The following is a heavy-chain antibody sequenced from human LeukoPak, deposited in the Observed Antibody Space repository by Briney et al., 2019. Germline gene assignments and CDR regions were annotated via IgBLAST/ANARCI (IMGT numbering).Heavy chain of an antibody. CDR3: ASTRISSGGDRYYFDY. V-gene: IGHV1-46*01. Sequence: ASVKVSCKASGYTFTSYYMHWVRQAPGQGLEWMGIINPSGGSTSYAQKFQGRVTMTRDTSTSTVYMELSSLRSEDTAVYYCASTRISSGGDRYYFDYWGQGTLVTVSP. CDR1: GYTFTSYY. CDR2: INPSGGST. J-gene: IGHJ4*02. D-gene: IGHD2-21*02.